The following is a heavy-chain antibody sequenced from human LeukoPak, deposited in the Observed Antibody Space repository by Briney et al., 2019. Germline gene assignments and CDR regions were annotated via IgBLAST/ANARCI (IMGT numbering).Heavy chain of an antibody. Sequence: GGSLRLSCAAPGFTFSNYWMHSVRQDPGKGLVWVSFINPDGSTTNYADSVKGRFTISRDNAKNALYLQMNSLRAEDTAVYYCAKDLHYGSADYWGQGTLVTVSS. CDR1: GFTFSNYW. CDR2: INPDGSTT. D-gene: IGHD3-10*01. V-gene: IGHV3-74*01. J-gene: IGHJ4*02. CDR3: AKDLHYGSADY.